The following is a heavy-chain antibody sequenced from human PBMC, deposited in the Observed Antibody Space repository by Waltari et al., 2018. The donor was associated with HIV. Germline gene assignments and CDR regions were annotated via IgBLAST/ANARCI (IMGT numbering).Heavy chain of an antibody. CDR3: ARFTFTATMDD. CDR2: RKEDGSEK. V-gene: IGHV3-7*01. D-gene: IGHD1-7*01. J-gene: IGHJ4*02. CDR1: GFTFSGSW. Sequence: EVQLVESGGGLVQPGGSLRLTCAASGFTFSGSWMTWVRQAPGKGLEGGATRKEDGSEKYYVDSVKGRFTISRDSAENSLYLQMSSLRAEDTSVYYCARFTFTATMDDWGQGTLVTVSS.